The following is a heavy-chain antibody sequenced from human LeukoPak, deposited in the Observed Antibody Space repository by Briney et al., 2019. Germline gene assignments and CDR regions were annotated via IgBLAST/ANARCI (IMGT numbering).Heavy chain of an antibody. Sequence: ASVKVSCKASGYTFTGYYMHWVRQAPGQGLEWMGYINPNSGGTNFAQKFQGRVTMTRDTSISTVYMELTRLRSDDTAVYYCARGASSSGFDPWGQGTLATVSS. J-gene: IGHJ5*01. CDR1: GYTFTGYY. D-gene: IGHD6-13*01. CDR2: INPNSGGT. V-gene: IGHV1-2*02. CDR3: ARGASSSGFDP.